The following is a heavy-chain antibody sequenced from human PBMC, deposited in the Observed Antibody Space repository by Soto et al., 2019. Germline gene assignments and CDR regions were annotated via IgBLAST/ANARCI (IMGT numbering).Heavy chain of an antibody. CDR2: IYYSGST. V-gene: IGHV4-59*01. CDR1: GGSISSYY. D-gene: IGHD6-19*01. Sequence: QVQLQESGPGLVKPSETLSLTCTVSGGSISSYYWSWIRQPPGKGLEWIGYIYYSGSTNYNPSLKRRVTISXATXKXXFSLKLSSVTAADTAVYYCARSVSSGWYGRDWFDPWGQGTLVTVSS. CDR3: ARSVSSGWYGRDWFDP. J-gene: IGHJ5*02.